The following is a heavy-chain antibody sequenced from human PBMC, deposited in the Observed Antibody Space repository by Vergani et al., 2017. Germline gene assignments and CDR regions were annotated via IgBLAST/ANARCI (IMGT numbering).Heavy chain of an antibody. D-gene: IGHD3-10*01. V-gene: IGHV4-39*01. CDR2: LSYIGVT. CDR3: ARRGGFGYTFDR. J-gene: IGHJ4*02. CDR1: GGSINSRSDY. Sequence: QLQLQESGPGLVKPSETLSLTCTVSGGSINSRSDYWGWIRQPPGKGLEWIGTLSYIGVTSYNPSLDSRVTISIDTSKSQFSLRLNSVTAADTAVYYCARRGGFGYTFDRWGQGTLVTVSS.